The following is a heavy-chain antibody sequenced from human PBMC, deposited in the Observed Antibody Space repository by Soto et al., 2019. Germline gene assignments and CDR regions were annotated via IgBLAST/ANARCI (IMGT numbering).Heavy chain of an antibody. CDR1: GYTFNRHD. CDR2: MNPNSGNT. D-gene: IGHD6-19*01. CDR3: AREGLYGSIQDNTFDI. Sequence: QVQLVQSGAAVKRSGASVRISCKASGYTFNRHDINWVRQATGQGPEWIGWMNPNSGNTGYAQKFQGRVTMTRDSSITTAYMDLSSLTSEDTAIYYCAREGLYGSIQDNTFDIWGQGTMVSVSS. V-gene: IGHV1-8*01. J-gene: IGHJ3*02.